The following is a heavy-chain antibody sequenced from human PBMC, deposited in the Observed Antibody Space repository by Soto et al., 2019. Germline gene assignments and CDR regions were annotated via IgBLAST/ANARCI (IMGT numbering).Heavy chain of an antibody. V-gene: IGHV4-34*01. CDR2: INHSGST. CDR1: GGSFSGYY. Sequence: LSLTCAVYGGSFSGYYWSWIRQPPGKGLEWIGEINHSGSTNYNPSLKSRVTISVDTSKNQFSLKLSSVTAADTAVYYCARANYGSGSYFDYWGQGTLVTVSS. J-gene: IGHJ4*02. CDR3: ARANYGSGSYFDY. D-gene: IGHD3-10*01.